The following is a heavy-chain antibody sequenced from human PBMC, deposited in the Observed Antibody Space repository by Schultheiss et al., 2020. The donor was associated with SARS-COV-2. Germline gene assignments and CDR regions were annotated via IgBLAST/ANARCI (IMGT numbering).Heavy chain of an antibody. V-gene: IGHV3-15*01. CDR1: GFTFSSYW. D-gene: IGHD6-19*01. Sequence: GGSLRLSCAASGFTFSSYWMHWVRQAPGKGLVWVGRVKSKTNGGTTDYAAPVKGRFTISRDDSKNTLYLQMNSLKTEDTAVYYCARDLGSGFDPWGQGTLVTVSS. CDR2: VKSKTNGGTT. CDR3: ARDLGSGFDP. J-gene: IGHJ5*02.